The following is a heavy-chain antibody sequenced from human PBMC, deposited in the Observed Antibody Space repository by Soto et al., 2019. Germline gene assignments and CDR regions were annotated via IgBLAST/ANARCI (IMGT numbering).Heavy chain of an antibody. V-gene: IGHV3-30*18. Sequence: QVQLVESGGGVVQPGTSLRLSCAASGFIFSGYGMHWVRQAPGKGLEWVAAISHDESDKDYADSVKGRFTISRDNSKNTMYLQMNSLRDEDTAVYYCAKDSRMIAFCGLDVWGQGTTVIVSS. CDR3: AKDSRMIAFCGLDV. CDR2: ISHDESDK. CDR1: GFIFSGYG. J-gene: IGHJ6*02. D-gene: IGHD2-21*01.